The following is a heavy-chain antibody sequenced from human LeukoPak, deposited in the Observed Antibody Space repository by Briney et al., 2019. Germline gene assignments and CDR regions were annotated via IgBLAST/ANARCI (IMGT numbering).Heavy chain of an antibody. V-gene: IGHV3-7*01. J-gene: IGHJ4*02. CDR3: ARDGGLHTNFDY. CDR2: TKPDGTAE. CDR1: GFTFRNYW. Sequence: PGGSLRLSCAASGFTFRNYWMGWVRQAPGKGLEWVANTKPDGTAEYYADSVRGRFTTSRDNANNFLYLQMNSLRGEDTAVYYCARDGGLHTNFDYWGQGTLVTVPS. D-gene: IGHD2-15*01.